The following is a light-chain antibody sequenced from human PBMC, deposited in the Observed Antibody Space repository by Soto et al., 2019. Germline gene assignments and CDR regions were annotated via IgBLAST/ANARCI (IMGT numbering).Light chain of an antibody. V-gene: IGKV1-9*01. CDR2: TAS. CDR3: QQLNSYPLT. Sequence: DIQLTQSPSFLSASVGDRVTIACRASQGVSSYLAWFQQRPGKAPKLLIYTASTLQSGVPSRFSGSGSGTDFTLTISSLQPEDFATYYCQQLNSYPLTVGGGTTVEIK. CDR1: QGVSSY. J-gene: IGKJ4*01.